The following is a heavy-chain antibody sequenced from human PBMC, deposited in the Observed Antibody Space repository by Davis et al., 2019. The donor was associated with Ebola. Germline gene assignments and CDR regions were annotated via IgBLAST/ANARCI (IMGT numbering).Heavy chain of an antibody. V-gene: IGHV3-30-3*01. CDR2: ISYDGSNK. D-gene: IGHD3-10*01. Sequence: PGGSLRLSCAASGFTFSSYAMHWVRQAPGKGLEWVAVISYDGSNKYYADSVKGRFTISRDNSKNMLYLQMNSLRAEDTAVYYCARDHRFGGASRFDYWGQGTLVTVSS. J-gene: IGHJ4*02. CDR3: ARDHRFGGASRFDY. CDR1: GFTFSSYA.